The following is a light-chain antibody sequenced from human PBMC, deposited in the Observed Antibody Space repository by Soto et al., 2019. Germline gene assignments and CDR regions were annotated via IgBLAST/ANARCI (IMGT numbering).Light chain of an antibody. CDR2: GAS. CDR1: QSVGSSY. J-gene: IGKJ1*01. CDR3: QQYGSSPKWT. Sequence: EIVLTQSPGTLSLSPGERATLSCRASQSVGSSYLAWYQQKPGQAPRLLIYGASSRATGIPDRFSGSGSGTDFTLTISRLEPEDFAVCYCQQYGSSPKWTFGQGTKVEIK. V-gene: IGKV3-20*01.